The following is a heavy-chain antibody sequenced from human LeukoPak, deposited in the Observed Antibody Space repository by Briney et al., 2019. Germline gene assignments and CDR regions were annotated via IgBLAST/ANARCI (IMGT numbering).Heavy chain of an antibody. CDR3: AKSGDGSGSYDY. CDR2: ISGSGGST. Sequence: PGGSLRLSCAASGFTFSSYSMNWVRQAPGKGLEWVSAISGSGGSTYYADSVKGRFTISRDNSKNTLYLQMNSLRAEDTAVYYCAKSGDGSGSYDYWGQGTLVTVSS. D-gene: IGHD1-26*01. J-gene: IGHJ4*02. CDR1: GFTFSSYS. V-gene: IGHV3-23*01.